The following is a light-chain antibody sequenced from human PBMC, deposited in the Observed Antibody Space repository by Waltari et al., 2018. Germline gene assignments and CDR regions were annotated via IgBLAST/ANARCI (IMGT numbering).Light chain of an antibody. Sequence: DVQMTQSPSSLSASVGDRVTITCRASQSIANYLNWYQQKPGKVPKLLIYAASSLHSGVPSRFSGSGSGTEFTLTITKLQPEDFATYYCQQSNTTLTFGGGTKVE. CDR3: QQSNTTLT. CDR1: QSIANY. J-gene: IGKJ4*01. CDR2: AAS. V-gene: IGKV1-39*01.